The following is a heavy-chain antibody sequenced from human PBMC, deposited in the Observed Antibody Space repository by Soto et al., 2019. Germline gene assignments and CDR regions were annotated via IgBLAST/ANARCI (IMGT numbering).Heavy chain of an antibody. CDR1: GGSIRSTTYY. CDR3: VRHWSSSGNNWFDP. Sequence: PSETLSLTGTVSGGSIRSTTYYWAWIRQSPGKGLEWIGSIYYSGTTYYHPSLKSRVTMSVDTPKNQVSLKLSSMTAADTAVYYCVRHWSSSGNNWFDPWGQGTQVTVSA. CDR2: IYYSGTT. V-gene: IGHV4-39*01. J-gene: IGHJ5*02. D-gene: IGHD1-1*01.